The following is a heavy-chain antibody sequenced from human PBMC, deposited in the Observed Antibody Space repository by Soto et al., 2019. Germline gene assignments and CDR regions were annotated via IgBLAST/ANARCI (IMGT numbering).Heavy chain of an antibody. D-gene: IGHD6-13*01. Sequence: PGGSLRLSCAASGFTFSSYWMHWVRQAPGKGLVWVSRINSDGSTTSYADSVKGRFTISRDNAKNTLYLQMNSLRADDTAVYYCARVATAGTNFDYWGQGTLVTVSS. CDR1: GFTFSSYW. V-gene: IGHV3-74*01. CDR3: ARVATAGTNFDY. CDR2: INSDGSTT. J-gene: IGHJ4*02.